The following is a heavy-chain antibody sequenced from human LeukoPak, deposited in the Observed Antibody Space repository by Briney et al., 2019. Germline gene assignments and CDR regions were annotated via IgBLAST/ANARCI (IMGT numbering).Heavy chain of an antibody. V-gene: IGHV3-21*01. CDR3: ARDMSEYYNSSGYRVF. J-gene: IGHJ4*02. CDR1: GFTFSSYN. Sequence: AGSRRLSCAASGFTFSSYNMNWVRQAPGKGLEWVSSISGSSSYIYYADSVKGRFTISRDNAKKSLYLQMNSLRAEDTAVYYCARDMSEYYNSSGYRVFWGQGTLVTVSS. D-gene: IGHD3-22*01. CDR2: ISGSSSYI.